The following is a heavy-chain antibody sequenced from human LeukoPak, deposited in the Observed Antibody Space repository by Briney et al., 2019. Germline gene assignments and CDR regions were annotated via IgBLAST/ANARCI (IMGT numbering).Heavy chain of an antibody. J-gene: IGHJ4*02. D-gene: IGHD2-21*02. CDR3: ARRITRNCGGDCYSNYFDY. CDR1: GYSFTSYW. V-gene: IGHV5-51*01. Sequence: GESLKISCKGSGYSFTSYWIGWVRQMPGKGLEWMGIIYPGDSDTRYSPSFQGQVTISADKSISTAYLQWSSLKASDTAMYYCARRITRNCGGDCYSNYFDYWGQGTLVTVSS. CDR2: IYPGDSDT.